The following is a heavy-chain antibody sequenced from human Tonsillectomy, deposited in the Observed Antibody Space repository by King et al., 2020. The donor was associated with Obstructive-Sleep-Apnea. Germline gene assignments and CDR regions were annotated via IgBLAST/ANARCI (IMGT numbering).Heavy chain of an antibody. CDR2: ISGSGENT. Sequence: VQLVESGGGLVQPGGSLRISCETSGFPFSSYAMNWVRQAPGKGLEWVSLISGSGENTYYADSVKARFTISRDNSKKMVYLQMISLRTEDTAVYYCAKDVSDNWGSLYLDSWGQGTLVTVSS. D-gene: IGHD7-27*01. CDR3: AKDVSDNWGSLYLDS. J-gene: IGHJ4*02. V-gene: IGHV3-23*04. CDR1: GFPFSSYA.